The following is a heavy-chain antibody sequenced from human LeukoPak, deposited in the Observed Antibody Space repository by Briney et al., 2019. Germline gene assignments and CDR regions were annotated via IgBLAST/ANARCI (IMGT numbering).Heavy chain of an antibody. Sequence: ASVKDSCKASGYTFTGYYMHWVRRAPGQGLEWMGWINPNSGGTNYAQKFQGRVTMTRDTSISTAYMELRGLRSDDTAVYYCARESSSGDAFDFWGQGTMVTVSS. CDR2: INPNSGGT. CDR3: ARESSSGDAFDF. CDR1: GYTFTGYY. V-gene: IGHV1-2*02. J-gene: IGHJ3*01. D-gene: IGHD6-19*01.